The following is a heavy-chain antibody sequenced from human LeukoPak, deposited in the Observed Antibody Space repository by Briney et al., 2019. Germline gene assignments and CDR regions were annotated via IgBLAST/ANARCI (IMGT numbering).Heavy chain of an antibody. CDR2: INPNSGGT. CDR1: GYTFTGYY. V-gene: IGHV1-2*02. J-gene: IGHJ5*02. CDR3: ARDISRITIFGVVIPNWFDP. Sequence: ASVKVSCKASGYTFTGYYMHWVRQAPGQGLEWMRWINPNSGGTNYAQKFQGRVTMTRDTSISTAYMELSRLRSDDTAVYYCARDISRITIFGVVIPNWFDPWGQGTLVTVSS. D-gene: IGHD3-3*01.